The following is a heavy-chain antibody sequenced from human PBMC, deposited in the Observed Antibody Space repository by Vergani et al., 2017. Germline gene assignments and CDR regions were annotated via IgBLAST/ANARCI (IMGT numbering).Heavy chain of an antibody. CDR3: ARGDYGILTGYRY. V-gene: IGHV1-46*03. CDR2: FNPSDGST. CDR1: GYSFRSHY. Sequence: QVQLVQSGAEVKKPGASVKVACKASGYSFRSHYIHWVRQAPGQGPEWMGIFNPSDGSTSYTQKLQGRVTMTRDTSTTTVYMELSSLTSDDTAIYYCARGDYGILTGYRYWGQGTLVTVSA. J-gene: IGHJ4*02. D-gene: IGHD3-9*01.